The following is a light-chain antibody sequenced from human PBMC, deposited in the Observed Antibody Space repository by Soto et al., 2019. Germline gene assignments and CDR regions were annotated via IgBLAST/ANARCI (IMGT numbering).Light chain of an antibody. CDR2: GAS. CDR3: QQRSNWPPIT. J-gene: IGKJ5*01. Sequence: IVLTQAPGTLPLSPGSRATLSCSANVRSSFLGWYQQKPGKAPRRLIYGASTRATGIPARFSGSGSGTDFTLTISSLEPEDFAVYDCQQRSNWPPITFGQGTRLEIK. CDR1: VRSSF. V-gene: IGKV3-11*01.